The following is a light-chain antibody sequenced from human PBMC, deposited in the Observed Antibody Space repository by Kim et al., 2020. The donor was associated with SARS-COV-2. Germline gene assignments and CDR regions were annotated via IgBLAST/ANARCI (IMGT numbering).Light chain of an antibody. Sequence: GQSITIACPETISDVGFYDYVSWYQQHPGKAPKLLIHDVTDRPSGVSDRFSGSKSGNTASLTISGLQAEDEADYYCNSYTTSSTYVFGTGTKVTVL. CDR1: ISDVGFYDY. J-gene: IGLJ1*01. CDR3: NSYTTSSTYV. V-gene: IGLV2-14*04. CDR2: DVT.